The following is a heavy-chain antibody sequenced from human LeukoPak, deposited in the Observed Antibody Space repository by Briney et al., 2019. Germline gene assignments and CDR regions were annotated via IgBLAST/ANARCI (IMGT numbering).Heavy chain of an antibody. Sequence: GASVKVSCKASGYTFTSYYMHWVRQAPGQGLEWMGIINPSGGSTSYAQKFQGWVTMTRDTSISTAYMELSRLRSDDTAVYYCARGIAAAGGPPRSYWFDPWGQGTLVTVSS. J-gene: IGHJ5*02. CDR1: GYTFTSYY. CDR2: INPSGGST. V-gene: IGHV1-46*01. CDR3: ARGIAAAGGPPRSYWFDP. D-gene: IGHD6-13*01.